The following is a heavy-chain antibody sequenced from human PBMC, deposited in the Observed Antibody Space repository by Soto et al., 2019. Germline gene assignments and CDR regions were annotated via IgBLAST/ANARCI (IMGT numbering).Heavy chain of an antibody. Sequence: QVQLVESGGNVVQPGRSLRLSCAASGFIFRTYGMHWVRQAPGKGLEWVAVISYSGNKKAYADSVKGRFAISRDNSNNTLYLQIDSLTAADTAVYYCAKGPFIPVASTPPGAFDMWGQGTMVTVSS. V-gene: IGHV3-30*18. CDR1: GFIFRTYG. J-gene: IGHJ3*02. D-gene: IGHD6-19*01. CDR2: ISYSGNKK. CDR3: AKGPFIPVASTPPGAFDM.